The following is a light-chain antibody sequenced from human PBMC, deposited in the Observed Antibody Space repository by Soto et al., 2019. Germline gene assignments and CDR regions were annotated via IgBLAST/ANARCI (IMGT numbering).Light chain of an antibody. CDR1: TGAVTSGHY. CDR3: LLSYSDGVV. CDR2: ETT. J-gene: IGLJ2*01. Sequence: QAVVTQEPSLTVSPGGTVTLTCGSSTGAVTSGHYPYWFQQKPGEAPRTLIYETTIKHSWTPARFSGSLLGGKAALTLSGAQPEDEADYYCLLSYSDGVVFGGGTKLTVL. V-gene: IGLV7-46*01.